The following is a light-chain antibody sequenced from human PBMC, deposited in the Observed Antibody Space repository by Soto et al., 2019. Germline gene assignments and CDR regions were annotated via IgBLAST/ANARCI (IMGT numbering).Light chain of an antibody. Sequence: EIVLTQSPGTLSLSQGERATLSCRASQSLNSNYLAWHQQKPGQAPRLLIYDTFSRATGIPDRFSGSGSGTDFTLTISRLEPEDFAVYFCQQYDYLITFGQGTLLEIK. V-gene: IGKV3-20*01. CDR3: QQYDYLIT. CDR2: DTF. J-gene: IGKJ5*01. CDR1: QSLNSNY.